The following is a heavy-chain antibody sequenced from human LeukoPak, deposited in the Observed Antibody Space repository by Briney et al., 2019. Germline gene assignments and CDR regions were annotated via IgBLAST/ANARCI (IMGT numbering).Heavy chain of an antibody. J-gene: IGHJ4*02. Sequence: SVKVSCKASGGTFSSYAISWVRQAPGQGLEWMGRIIPIFGIANYAQKFQGRVTITADKSTSTVYMELSSLRSEDTAVYYCARAAQQLVHIFDYWGQGTLVTVSS. CDR2: IIPIFGIA. CDR1: GGTFSSYA. D-gene: IGHD6-13*01. V-gene: IGHV1-69*04. CDR3: ARAAQQLVHIFDY.